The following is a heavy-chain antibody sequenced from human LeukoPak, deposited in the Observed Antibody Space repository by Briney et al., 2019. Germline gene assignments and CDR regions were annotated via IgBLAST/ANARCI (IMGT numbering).Heavy chain of an antibody. CDR3: ARASIVGATFGDY. V-gene: IGHV4-31*03. CDR1: GGSISSGGYY. J-gene: IGHJ4*02. CDR2: IYYSGST. D-gene: IGHD1-26*01. Sequence: SETLSLTCTVSGGSISSGGYYWGWIRQHPGKGLEWIGYIYYSGSTYYNPSLKSRVTISLDTSKNQFSLKLSSVTAADTAVYFCARASIVGATFGDYWGQGTLVTVSS.